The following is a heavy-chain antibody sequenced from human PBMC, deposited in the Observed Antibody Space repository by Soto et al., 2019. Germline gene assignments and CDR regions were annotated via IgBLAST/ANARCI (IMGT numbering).Heavy chain of an antibody. J-gene: IGHJ4*02. D-gene: IGHD3-3*01. CDR1: GGTSTRYA. Sequence: QERLVQSGAEVRKPGSSVKVSCKVTGGTSTRYAINWVRQAPGQGLEWMGGIVPLFGTSKYAQKFQGRVTITADTSTNIAYMELRSLRSEDTAVYYCNRGSEYDFWSGYLWGQGTLVSVAS. CDR3: NRGSEYDFWSGYL. V-gene: IGHV1-69*06. CDR2: IVPLFGTS.